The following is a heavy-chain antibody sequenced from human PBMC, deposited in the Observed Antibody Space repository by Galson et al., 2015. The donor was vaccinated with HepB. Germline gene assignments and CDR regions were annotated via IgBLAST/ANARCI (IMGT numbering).Heavy chain of an antibody. CDR2: FDPEDGET. D-gene: IGHD6-13*01. Sequence: SVKVSCKVSEYTLTELSMHWVRQAPGKGLEWMGGFDPEDGETIYAQKFQGRVTMTEDTSTDTAYMELSSLRSEDTAVYYCATLAYSSSWSPKNWSDPWGQGTLVTVSS. CDR3: ATLAYSSSWSPKNWSDP. J-gene: IGHJ5*02. CDR1: EYTLTELS. V-gene: IGHV1-24*01.